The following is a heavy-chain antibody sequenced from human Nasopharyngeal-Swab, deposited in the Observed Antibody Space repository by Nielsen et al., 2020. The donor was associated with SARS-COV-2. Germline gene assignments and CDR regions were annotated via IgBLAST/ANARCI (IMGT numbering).Heavy chain of an antibody. V-gene: IGHV3-74*01. CDR2: INSDGSST. CDR1: GFTFSSYW. D-gene: IGHD3-22*01. J-gene: IGHJ2*01. CDR3: ARDIDSSGYSGYWYFDL. Sequence: GESLKISCAASGFTFSSYWMHWVRQAPGKGLVWVSRINSDGSSTSYADSVKGRFTISRDNAKNSLYLQMNSLRAEDTAVYYCARDIDSSGYSGYWYFDLWGRGTLVTVSS.